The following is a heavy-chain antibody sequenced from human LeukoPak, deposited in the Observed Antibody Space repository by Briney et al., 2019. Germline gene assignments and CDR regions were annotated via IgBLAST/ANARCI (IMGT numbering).Heavy chain of an antibody. Sequence: ASVKVSCNVFGYTFTHYYIQWVRQAPGQGLEWVGWINPNSGGTNYAQKFQGRVTITRDTSINTAYLELSRVTSDDTAVYYCARGTFYGSGRNMDVWGEGTAVTISS. J-gene: IGHJ6*03. CDR2: INPNSGGT. V-gene: IGHV1-2*02. CDR3: ARGTFYGSGRNMDV. CDR1: GYTFTHYY. D-gene: IGHD3-10*01.